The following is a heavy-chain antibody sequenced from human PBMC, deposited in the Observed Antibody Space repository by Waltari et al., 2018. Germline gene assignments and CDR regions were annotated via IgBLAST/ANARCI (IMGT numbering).Heavy chain of an antibody. CDR1: GDSLSSSTYY. V-gene: IGHV4-39*01. CDR2: IFESGST. CDR3: ARHGRVVDVVVVVAATTIDY. D-gene: IGHD2-15*01. Sequence: QLQLQESGPGLVKPSETLSLTCTVSGDSLSSSTYYWGWIRQPPGKGLAWIGSIFESGSTYYNPSFYSRRTISVDTSKTQFSLQFSSVTAADTAVYYCARHGRVVDVVVVVAATTIDYWGQGTLVTVSS. J-gene: IGHJ4*02.